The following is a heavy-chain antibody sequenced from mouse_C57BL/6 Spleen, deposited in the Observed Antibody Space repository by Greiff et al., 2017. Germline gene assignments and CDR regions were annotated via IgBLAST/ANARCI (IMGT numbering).Heavy chain of an antibody. D-gene: IGHD2-5*01. V-gene: IGHV14-1*01. CDR2: IDPEDGDT. CDR1: GYTFTSYY. J-gene: IGHJ2*01. Sequence: EVQLQQSGTELVKPGASVKLSCKASGYTFTSYYMHWVKQRPEQGLEWIGRIDPEDGDTEYAPKFQGKATMTADTSSNTAYLQLSSLTSEDTAVYYCTTVYYSNYGYWGQGTTLTVSS. CDR3: TTVYYSNYGY.